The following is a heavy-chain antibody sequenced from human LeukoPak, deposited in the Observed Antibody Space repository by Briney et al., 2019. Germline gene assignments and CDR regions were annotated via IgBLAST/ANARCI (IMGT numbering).Heavy chain of an antibody. CDR2: MNPDSGNT. D-gene: IGHD3-9*01. V-gene: IGHV1-8*01. CDR1: GYTFTSYD. Sequence: GASVKVSCRTSGYTFTSYDIHWVRQAPGQGLERMGWMNPDSGNTGYAQKFQGRVTMTRNTSISTAYMELSSLRSEDTAVYYCARGGILRYFDWLGSGGMDVWGQGTTVTVSS. J-gene: IGHJ6*02. CDR3: ARGGILRYFDWLGSGGMDV.